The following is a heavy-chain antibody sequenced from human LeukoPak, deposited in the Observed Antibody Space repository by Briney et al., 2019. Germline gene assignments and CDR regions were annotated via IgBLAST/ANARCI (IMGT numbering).Heavy chain of an antibody. Sequence: GGSLRLSCAASGFTFSGYSMNWVRQAPGKGLEWVSSITSSSSYIYYADSVKGRFTISRDNAKNSLYLQMNSLRAEDTAVYYCARDGMTTVVGTDWGQGTLVTVSS. V-gene: IGHV3-21*01. D-gene: IGHD4-23*01. CDR2: ITSSSSYI. J-gene: IGHJ4*02. CDR3: ARDGMTTVVGTD. CDR1: GFTFSGYS.